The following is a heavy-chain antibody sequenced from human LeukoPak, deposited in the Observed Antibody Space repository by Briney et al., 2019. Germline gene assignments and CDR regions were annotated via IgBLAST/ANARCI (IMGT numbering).Heavy chain of an antibody. J-gene: IGHJ4*02. Sequence: PGGSLRLSCAASGFTLSDHYMDWVRQAPGKGLEWVSAISGSGGSTYYADSVKGRFTISRDNSKNTLYLQMNSLRAEDTAVYYCAKDSSGGSRYYFDYWGQGSLVTVSS. CDR1: GFTLSDHY. V-gene: IGHV3-23*01. CDR3: AKDSSGGSRYYFDY. CDR2: ISGSGGST. D-gene: IGHD2-15*01.